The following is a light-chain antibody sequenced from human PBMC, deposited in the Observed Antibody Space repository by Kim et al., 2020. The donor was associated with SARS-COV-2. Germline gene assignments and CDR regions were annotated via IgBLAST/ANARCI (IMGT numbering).Light chain of an antibody. CDR2: DVS. CDR1: SSDVGGYNY. CDR3: SSYTSSSTGV. V-gene: IGLV2-14*04. J-gene: IGLJ3*02. Sequence: GQSITISCTGTSSDVGGYNYVSWYQQHPGKAPQLMIYDVSKRPSGVSTRFSGSKSGNTASLTTSGLQAEDEADYYCSSYTSSSTGVFGGGTQLTVL.